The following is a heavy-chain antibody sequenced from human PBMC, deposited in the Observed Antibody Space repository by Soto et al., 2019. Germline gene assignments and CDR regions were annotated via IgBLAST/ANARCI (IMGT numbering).Heavy chain of an antibody. CDR2: IHYSGST. J-gene: IGHJ3*02. V-gene: IGHV4-31*03. D-gene: IGHD2-15*01. Sequence: QVQLQESGPGLVKPSQTLSLTCTVSGGSISSGGYYWSWIRQHPGKGLEWIGYIHYSGSTYYNPSLKSRVTIPVDTSKNQFSVKLSSVTAADTAVYYCARDVTVSSWGYDAFDIWGQGTMVTVSS. CDR1: GGSISSGGYY. CDR3: ARDVTVSSWGYDAFDI.